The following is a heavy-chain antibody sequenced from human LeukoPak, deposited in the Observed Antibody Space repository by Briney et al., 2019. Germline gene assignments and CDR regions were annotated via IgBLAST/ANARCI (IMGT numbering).Heavy chain of an antibody. CDR1: GFTFSSYW. J-gene: IGHJ4*02. D-gene: IGHD4-23*01. CDR2: IASDGSST. Sequence: GGSLRLSCAASGFTFSSYWMNWVRQAPGKGLVWVSRIASDGSSTSYADSVKGRFSISRDNAKNTLYLQMNSLRVEDTAVYYCARGRPHGNDYWGQGTLVTVSS. V-gene: IGHV3-74*01. CDR3: ARGRPHGNDY.